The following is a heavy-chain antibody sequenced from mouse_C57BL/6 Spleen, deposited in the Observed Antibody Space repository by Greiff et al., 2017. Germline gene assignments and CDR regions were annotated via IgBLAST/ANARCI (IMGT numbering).Heavy chain of an antibody. V-gene: IGHV1-64*01. J-gene: IGHJ4*01. CDR2: IHPNSGST. CDR3: ARSKTGTEMDY. Sequence: VQLQQPGAELVKPGASVKLSCKASGYTFTSYWMHWVKQRPGQGLEWIGMIHPNSGSTNYNEKFKSKATLTVDKSSSTAYRQLSSLTSEDSAVYYCARSKTGTEMDYWGQGTSVTVSS. D-gene: IGHD4-1*01. CDR1: GYTFTSYW.